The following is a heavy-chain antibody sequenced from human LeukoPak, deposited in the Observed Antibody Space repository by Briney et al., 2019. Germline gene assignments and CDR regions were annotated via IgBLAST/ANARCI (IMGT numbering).Heavy chain of an antibody. CDR3: ANLATVAPVDY. CDR2: ISGTGSST. J-gene: IGHJ4*02. CDR1: GFTFSNYH. V-gene: IGHV3-23*01. D-gene: IGHD4-23*01. Sequence: GGSLRLSCVASGFTFSNYHMSWFRQTPGKGLEGVSGISGTGSSTYYADSVKGRFTISRDNSKNTLYLQMNSLRPEDTAIYYCANLATVAPVDYWGQGTLVTVSS.